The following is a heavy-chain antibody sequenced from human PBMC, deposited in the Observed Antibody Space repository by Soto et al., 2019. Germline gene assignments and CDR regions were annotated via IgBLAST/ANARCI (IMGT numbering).Heavy chain of an antibody. CDR2: IYYAGGT. Sequence: EPLSLTCTVSDASVISATYYWSWIRQPPGKGLEWIGDIYYAGGTTYNASLKSRVTISTDTSRSHLSLQLTSATPADTAVYYCARVLPGIAAAYDAFDVWGQGTMVTVSS. V-gene: IGHV4-61*01. CDR1: DASVISATYY. D-gene: IGHD6-13*01. CDR3: ARVLPGIAAAYDAFDV. J-gene: IGHJ3*01.